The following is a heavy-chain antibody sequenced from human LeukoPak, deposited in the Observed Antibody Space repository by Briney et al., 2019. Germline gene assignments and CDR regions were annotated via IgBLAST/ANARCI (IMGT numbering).Heavy chain of an antibody. CDR3: AKEGIAQWLVREYYFDY. D-gene: IGHD6-19*01. J-gene: IGHJ4*02. CDR1: GFTFSSYG. Sequence: GRSLRLSCAACGFTFSSYGLHWVRQAPGKGLEWVAVIPYDGSNKYYADSVKGRFTISRDNSKNTLYLQMNSLRAEDTAVYYCAKEGIAQWLVREYYFDYWGQGTLVTVSS. V-gene: IGHV3-30*18. CDR2: IPYDGSNK.